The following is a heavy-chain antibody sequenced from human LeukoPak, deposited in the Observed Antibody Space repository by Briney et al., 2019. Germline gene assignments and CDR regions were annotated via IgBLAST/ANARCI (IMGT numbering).Heavy chain of an antibody. D-gene: IGHD4-17*01. J-gene: IGHJ4*02. Sequence: GGSLRLSCAASGFTFSNYVIHWVRQPPGKGLEWVSLIRYDGSSKYYADSVRGRFTISRDNSKNTLYLQMNSLRAEDTAVYYCARYSGNYGLDYCSQGTLLTVSS. V-gene: IGHV3-30*02. CDR1: GFTFSNYV. CDR3: ARYSGNYGLDY. CDR2: IRYDGSSK.